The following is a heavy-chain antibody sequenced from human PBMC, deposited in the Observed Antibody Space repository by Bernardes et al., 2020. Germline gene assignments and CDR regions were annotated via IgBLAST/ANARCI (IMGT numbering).Heavy chain of an antibody. J-gene: IGHJ6*02. CDR3: AKDYYDSSGYYLPAYYYYYYGMDV. CDR2: ISYDGSNK. D-gene: IGHD3-22*01. CDR1: GFTFSSYG. V-gene: IGHV3-30*18. Sequence: GGSLRLSCAASGFTFSSYGMHWVRQAPGKGLEWVAVISYDGSNKYYADSVKGRFTISRDNSKNTLYLQMNSLRAEDTAVYYCAKDYYDSSGYYLPAYYYYYYGMDVWGQGTTVTVSS.